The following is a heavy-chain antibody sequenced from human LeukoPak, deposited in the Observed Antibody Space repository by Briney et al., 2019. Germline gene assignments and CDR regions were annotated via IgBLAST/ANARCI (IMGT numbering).Heavy chain of an antibody. Sequence: GGSLRLSCAASGFTFSSYAMSWVRQAPGKGLEWVSAISGSGGSTYYADSVKGRFTISRDNSKSTLYLQMNSLRAEDTAVYYCAKDLHRSVDNDSSGYYDYWGQGTLVTVSS. CDR3: AKDLHRSVDNDSSGYYDY. D-gene: IGHD3-22*01. V-gene: IGHV3-23*01. CDR2: ISGSGGST. CDR1: GFTFSSYA. J-gene: IGHJ4*02.